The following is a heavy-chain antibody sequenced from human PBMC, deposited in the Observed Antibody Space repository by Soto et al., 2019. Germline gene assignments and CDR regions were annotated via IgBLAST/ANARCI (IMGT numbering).Heavy chain of an antibody. V-gene: IGHV5-51*01. CDR2: IYPGDSDT. D-gene: IGHD3-22*01. J-gene: IGHJ3*02. Sequence: PGESLKISCKGSGYSFTSYWIGWVRQMPGKGLEWMGIIYPGDSDTRYSPSFQGQVTISADKSISTAYLQWSSLKASDTAMYYCASPWYYYDSSGTDAFDIWGQGTMVTVSS. CDR1: GYSFTSYW. CDR3: ASPWYYYDSSGTDAFDI.